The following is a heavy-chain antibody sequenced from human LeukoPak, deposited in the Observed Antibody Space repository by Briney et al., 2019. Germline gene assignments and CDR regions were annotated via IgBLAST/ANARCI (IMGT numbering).Heavy chain of an antibody. CDR3: ARDRAVTRPFKDY. CDR1: GFTFSSYS. Sequence: GGSLRLSCAASGFTFSSYSMNWVRPAPGKGLEWVSSISSSSYIYYADSVKGRFTISRDNAKNSLYLQMNSLRAEDTAVYYCARDRAVTRPFKDYWGQGTLVTDSS. V-gene: IGHV3-21*01. D-gene: IGHD4-17*01. J-gene: IGHJ4*02. CDR2: ISSSSYI.